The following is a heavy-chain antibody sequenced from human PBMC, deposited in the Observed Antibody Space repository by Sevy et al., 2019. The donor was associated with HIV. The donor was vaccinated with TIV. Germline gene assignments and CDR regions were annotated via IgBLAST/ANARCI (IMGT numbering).Heavy chain of an antibody. D-gene: IGHD7-27*01. CDR1: GFTFTGSA. CDR2: IRGKPNNYAT. J-gene: IGHJ2*01. Sequence: GGSLRLSCAASGFTFTGSAMHWVRQASGKGLEWVGRIRGKPNNYATAYAASVKGRFTISRDDSDSTAYLQINNLKTEDTALYYCTRRTGDPGWYFDLWGRGTLVTVSS. V-gene: IGHV3-73*01. CDR3: TRRTGDPGWYFDL.